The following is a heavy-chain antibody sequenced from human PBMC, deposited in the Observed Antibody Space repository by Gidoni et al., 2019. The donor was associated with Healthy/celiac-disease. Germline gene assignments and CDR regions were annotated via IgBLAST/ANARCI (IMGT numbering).Heavy chain of an antibody. CDR2: ISGSGGST. CDR3: AKGLAARLYYYGMDV. D-gene: IGHD6-6*01. J-gene: IGHJ6*02. Sequence: TASGFTFSSYAMSWVRQAPGKGLEWVSAISGSGGSTYYADSVKGRFTISRDNSKNTLYLQMNSLRAEDTAVYYCAKGLAARLYYYGMDVWGQGTTVTVSS. CDR1: GFTFSSYA. V-gene: IGHV3-23*01.